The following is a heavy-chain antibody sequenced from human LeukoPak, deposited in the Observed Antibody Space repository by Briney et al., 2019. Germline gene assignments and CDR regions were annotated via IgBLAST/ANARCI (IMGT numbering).Heavy chain of an antibody. CDR3: AKDLEVLRFLEWLTGMDV. CDR1: GFTFSSYA. J-gene: IGHJ6*02. D-gene: IGHD3-3*01. Sequence: GGSLRLSCAASGFTFSSYAMSWVRQAPGKGLEWVSAISGSGGSTYYADSVKGRFTISRDNSKNTLYLQMNSLRAEDTAVYYCAKDLEVLRFLEWLTGMDVWGQGTTVTVSS. V-gene: IGHV3-23*01. CDR2: ISGSGGST.